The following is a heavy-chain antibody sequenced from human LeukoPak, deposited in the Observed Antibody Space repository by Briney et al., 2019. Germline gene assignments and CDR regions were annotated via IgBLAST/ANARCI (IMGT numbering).Heavy chain of an antibody. CDR1: GGSISSGGYS. J-gene: IGHJ4*02. D-gene: IGHD3-10*01. Sequence: SETLSLTCAVSGGSISSGGYSWSWIRQPPGKGLEWIGYIYHSGSTYYNPSLKSRVTISVDRSKNQLSLKLSSVTAADTAVYYCAAGGITMVRGVPLEFDYWGQGTLVTVSS. CDR2: IYHSGST. V-gene: IGHV4-30-2*01. CDR3: AAGGITMVRGVPLEFDY.